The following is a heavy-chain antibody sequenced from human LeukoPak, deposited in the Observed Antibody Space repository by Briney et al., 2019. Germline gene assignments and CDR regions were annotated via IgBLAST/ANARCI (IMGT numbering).Heavy chain of an antibody. J-gene: IGHJ4*02. CDR1: GGSFSGYY. V-gene: IGHV4-34*01. CDR2: IYYSGST. CDR3: ASTQLNYYDSSGLRY. D-gene: IGHD3-22*01. Sequence: SETLSLTCAVYGGSFSGYYWSWIRQPPGKGLDWIGSIYYSGSTYYNPSLKSRVTISVDTSKNQFSLKLSSVTAADTAVYYCASTQLNYYDSSGLRYWGQGTLVTVSS.